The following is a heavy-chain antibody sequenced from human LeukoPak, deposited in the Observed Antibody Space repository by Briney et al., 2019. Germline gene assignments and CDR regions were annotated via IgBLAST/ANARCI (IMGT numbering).Heavy chain of an antibody. CDR1: GGSFSGYY. CDR2: INHSGST. CDR3: ARYYYYGSGSYYPTFDY. J-gene: IGHJ4*02. Sequence: KSSETLSLTCAVYGGSFSGYYWSWIRQPPGKGLEWIGEINHSGSTNYNPSLKSRVTISVDTSKSQFSLKLSSVTAADTAVYYCARYYYYGSGSYYPTFDYWGQGTLVTVSS. D-gene: IGHD3-10*01. V-gene: IGHV4-34*01.